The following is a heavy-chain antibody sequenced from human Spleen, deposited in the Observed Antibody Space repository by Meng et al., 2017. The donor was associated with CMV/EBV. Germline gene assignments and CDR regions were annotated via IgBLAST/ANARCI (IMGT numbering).Heavy chain of an antibody. CDR1: GGSFSGYY. CDR3: ASEPVGWYFDL. J-gene: IGHJ2*01. V-gene: IGHV4-34*01. CDR2: INHGGVT. D-gene: IGHD1-14*01. Sequence: LTCGVYGGSFSGYYWPWSRQPPGKGLEWIGEINHGGVTHYNSSLNSRVTISLDTSKKRFSLRLTSVTAADTAVYYCASEPVGWYFDLWGRGTLVTVSS.